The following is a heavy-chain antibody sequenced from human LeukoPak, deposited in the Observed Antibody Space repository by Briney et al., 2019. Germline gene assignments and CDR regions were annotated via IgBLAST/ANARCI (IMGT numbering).Heavy chain of an antibody. J-gene: IGHJ3*02. CDR1: GYTFTAYS. V-gene: IGHV1-2*02. CDR3: ARATGTWGHDGFDI. D-gene: IGHD3-16*01. CDR2: INPNSGGT. Sequence: GASVKVSCKASGYTFTAYSMHWVRQAPGQGLEWMGWINPNSGGTNYAQRLQGRVTMTTDTSTNTAYMELRSLISDDTAVYYCARATGTWGHDGFDIWGQGTMVTVSS.